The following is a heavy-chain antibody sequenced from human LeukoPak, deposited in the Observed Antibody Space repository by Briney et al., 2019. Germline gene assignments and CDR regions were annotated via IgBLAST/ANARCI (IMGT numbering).Heavy chain of an antibody. Sequence: GGSLRLSCAVSGFKFSSYWMNWVRQVPGKGLMWVAHINTNGDSANYADSVKGRFTISRDNAKSTLSLQMDSLRAEDTAIYYCVRDNAYTFDYWGQGTLVTVSS. J-gene: IGHJ4*01. CDR3: VRDNAYTFDY. V-gene: IGHV3-74*01. D-gene: IGHD5-24*01. CDR1: GFKFSSYW. CDR2: INTNGDSA.